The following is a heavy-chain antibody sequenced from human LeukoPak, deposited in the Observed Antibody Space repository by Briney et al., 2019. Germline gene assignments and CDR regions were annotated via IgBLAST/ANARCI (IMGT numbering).Heavy chain of an antibody. CDR1: GYTFTSYG. D-gene: IGHD2-15*01. Sequence: GASVKVSCKASGYTFTSYGLSWVRQAPGQGLEWMGWISAYNGNTNYAQKLQGRVTMTTDTSTSTAYMELRSLRSDDTAVYYCARGGCSGGSCYSYHNWFDPWGQGTLVTVSS. J-gene: IGHJ5*02. V-gene: IGHV1-18*01. CDR2: ISAYNGNT. CDR3: ARGGCSGGSCYSYHNWFDP.